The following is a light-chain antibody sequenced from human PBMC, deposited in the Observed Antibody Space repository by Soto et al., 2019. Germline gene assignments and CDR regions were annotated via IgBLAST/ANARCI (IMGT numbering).Light chain of an antibody. Sequence: EIVMTQSPATLSVSPGERATLSCRASQSVNIYLAWYQQKPGQAPRLLIFGASYRATGIPARFSGSGSGTVFNLTIRCLQSEDFAFYFCQQYDAWLWLTLDEGTKVKIK. J-gene: IGKJ4*01. V-gene: IGKV3D-15*01. CDR2: GAS. CDR1: QSVNIY. CDR3: QQYDAWLWLT.